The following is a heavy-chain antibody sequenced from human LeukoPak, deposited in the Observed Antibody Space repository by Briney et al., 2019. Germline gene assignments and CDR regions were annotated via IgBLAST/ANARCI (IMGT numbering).Heavy chain of an antibody. Sequence: ASVKVSCKASGYTFTSYGISWVRQAPGQGLEWMGWISAYNGNTNYAQKLQGRVTMTTDTSTSTAYMELRSLRSDDTAVYYCARVQKYCSSTSCPYYYYGMDVWGQGTTVTVSS. V-gene: IGHV1-18*01. J-gene: IGHJ6*02. CDR3: ARVQKYCSSTSCPYYYYGMDV. D-gene: IGHD2-2*01. CDR2: ISAYNGNT. CDR1: GYTFTSYG.